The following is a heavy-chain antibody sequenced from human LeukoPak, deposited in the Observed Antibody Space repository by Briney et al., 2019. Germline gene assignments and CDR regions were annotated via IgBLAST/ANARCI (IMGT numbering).Heavy chain of an antibody. CDR2: INPNSGGT. V-gene: IGHV1-2*06. Sequence: ASVKVSCKASGYTFTGYYMHWVRQAPGQGLEWMGRINPNSGGTNYAQKFQGRVTMTRDTSISTAYMELSRLRSDDTAVYYCARDLYHRTGNDYDSSGYADYWGQGTLVTVSS. J-gene: IGHJ4*02. D-gene: IGHD3-22*01. CDR3: ARDLYHRTGNDYDSSGYADY. CDR1: GYTFTGYY.